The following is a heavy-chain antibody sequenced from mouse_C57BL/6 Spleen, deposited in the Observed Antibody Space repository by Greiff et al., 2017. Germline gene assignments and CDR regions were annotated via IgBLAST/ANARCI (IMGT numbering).Heavy chain of an antibody. Sequence: QVQLQQSGAELVRPGASVTLSCKASGYTFTDYEMHWVKQTPVHGLEWIGAIDPETGVTAYNQKFKGTAILTADKSSSTAYMELRSLTAEDSAVYYCTRSWLTGKGPWYFDYWGQGTTLTVSS. CDR1: GYTFTDYE. D-gene: IGHD4-1*01. CDR2: IDPETGVT. V-gene: IGHV1-15*01. CDR3: TRSWLTGKGPWYFDY. J-gene: IGHJ2*01.